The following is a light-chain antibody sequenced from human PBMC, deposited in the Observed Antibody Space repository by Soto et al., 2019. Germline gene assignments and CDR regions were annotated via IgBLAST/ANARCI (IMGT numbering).Light chain of an antibody. J-gene: IGLJ1*01. Sequence: QSVLTQPPSASGTPGQRVTISCSGSSSNIGSNSVNWYQQLPGTAPKLLVYSTSQRPSGVPDRFSGSKSGTSASLAISALQSEDEADYFCAAWDDSLNGLYVVGTGTKVTVL. CDR1: SSNIGSNS. CDR3: AAWDDSLNGLYV. V-gene: IGLV1-44*01. CDR2: STS.